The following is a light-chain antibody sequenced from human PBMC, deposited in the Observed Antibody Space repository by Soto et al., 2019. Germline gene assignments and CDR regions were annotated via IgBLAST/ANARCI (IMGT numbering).Light chain of an antibody. CDR1: QSVRSN. J-gene: IGKJ1*01. CDR3: QQYGNSPPT. V-gene: IGKV3-20*01. Sequence: EIVMTQSPATLSVSPGERATLSCRASQSVRSNLAWYQQTPGQAPRVLIYDTSIRDSGIPDRFSGSGSGTDCTLTISGLEPEDFEVYYCQQYGNSPPTFGQGTKVDIK. CDR2: DTS.